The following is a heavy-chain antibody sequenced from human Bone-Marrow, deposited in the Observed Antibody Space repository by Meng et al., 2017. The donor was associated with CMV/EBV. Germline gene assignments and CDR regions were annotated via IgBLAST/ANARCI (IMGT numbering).Heavy chain of an antibody. V-gene: IGHV3-7*01. D-gene: IGHD1-26*01. CDR1: GFTFSSYA. CDR2: IKQDGGEK. CDR3: ARTVGATPFDY. Sequence: GGALRLSCAASGFTFSSYAVSWVRQAPGKGLEWVANIKQDGGEKYYVDSVKGRFSISRDNAENSLYLQMNTLTVEDTAIYYCARTVGATPFDYWGQGALVTVSS. J-gene: IGHJ4*02.